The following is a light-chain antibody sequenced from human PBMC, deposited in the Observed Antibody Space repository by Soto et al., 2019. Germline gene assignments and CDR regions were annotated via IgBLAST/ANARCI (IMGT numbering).Light chain of an antibody. V-gene: IGKV3-20*01. Sequence: EIVLTQSPGTLSLSPGESATLSCRASQSVSSNSLAWYRRNPGQPPSLLIYGTSTRASDIPRRFSGSGSGTDVTLTITSLAPEDCAVYLCQSYGDSPPTFGQGTKVEVK. CDR2: GTS. J-gene: IGKJ1*01. CDR3: QSYGDSPPT. CDR1: QSVSSNS.